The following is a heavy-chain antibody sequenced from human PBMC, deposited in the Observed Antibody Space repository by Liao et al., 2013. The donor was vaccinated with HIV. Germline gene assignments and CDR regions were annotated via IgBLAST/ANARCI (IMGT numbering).Heavy chain of an antibody. D-gene: IGHD7-27*01. CDR3: AREDNSGAYFDY. Sequence: QVQLQESGPGLVKPSETLSLTCSVSGDSISSSSDYWGWIRQPPGKGLEWIGSIYYSGSTNYNPSLQSRATISQDTSKNQFSLKLSSVTAADTAVYYCAREDNSGAYFDYWGQGTLVTVSS. CDR2: IYYSGST. J-gene: IGHJ4*02. CDR1: GDSISSSSDY. V-gene: IGHV4-39*07.